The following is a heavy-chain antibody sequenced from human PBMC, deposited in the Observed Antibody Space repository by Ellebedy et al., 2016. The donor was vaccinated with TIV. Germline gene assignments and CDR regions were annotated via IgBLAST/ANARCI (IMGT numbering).Heavy chain of an antibody. Sequence: MPGGSLRLSCTVSGGSISSYYWRWIRQPAGKGLEWIGRIYTSGSTNYNPSLKSRVTMSVDTSKNQFSLKLSSVTAADTAVYYCARVFMGLGLDYWGQGTLVTVSS. V-gene: IGHV4-4*07. D-gene: IGHD6-19*01. J-gene: IGHJ4*02. CDR2: IYTSGST. CDR3: ARVFMGLGLDY. CDR1: GGSISSYY.